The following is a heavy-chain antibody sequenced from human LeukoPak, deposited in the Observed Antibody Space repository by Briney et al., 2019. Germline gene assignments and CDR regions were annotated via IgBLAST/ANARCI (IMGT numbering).Heavy chain of an antibody. D-gene: IGHD2-2*01. CDR3: ASIREGYCSSTSCSDY. CDR2: SGST. V-gene: IGHV4-38-2*02. J-gene: IGHJ4*02. Sequence: TPSETLSLTCTVSGYSISSGYYWGWIRQPPGKGLEWIGSGSTYYNPSLKSRVTISVDTSKNQFSLKLSSVTAADTAVYYCASIREGYCSSTSCSDYWGQGTLVTVSS. CDR1: GYSISSGYY.